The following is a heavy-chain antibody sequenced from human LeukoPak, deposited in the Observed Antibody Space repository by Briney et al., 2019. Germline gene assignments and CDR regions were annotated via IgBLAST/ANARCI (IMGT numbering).Heavy chain of an antibody. V-gene: IGHV4-34*01. D-gene: IGHD6-6*01. CDR1: GFIVSSKY. J-gene: IGHJ4*02. CDR3: ARGNSSSSAFDY. Sequence: GSLRLSCAASGFIVSSKYMSWVRQAPGKGLEWIGEINHSGSTNYNPSLKSRVTISVDTSKNQFSLKLSSVTAADTAVYYCARGNSSSSAFDYWGQGTLVTVSS. CDR2: INHSGST.